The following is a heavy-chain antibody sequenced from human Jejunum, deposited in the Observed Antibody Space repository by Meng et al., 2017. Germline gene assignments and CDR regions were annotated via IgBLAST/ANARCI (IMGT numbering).Heavy chain of an antibody. CDR3: AKNSYGSGNNARWFDP. CDR1: GFSISSGYY. Sequence: ESLRLSCTVSGFSISSGYYWAWIRQPPGKRVEWIGSIYQNGGAHYNPSFKSRVTISVDTSKNQFSLKMTSVTAADTAVYYCAKNSYGSGNNARWFDPWGQGTLVTVSS. CDR2: IYQNGGA. D-gene: IGHD3-10*01. V-gene: IGHV4-38-2*02. J-gene: IGHJ5*02.